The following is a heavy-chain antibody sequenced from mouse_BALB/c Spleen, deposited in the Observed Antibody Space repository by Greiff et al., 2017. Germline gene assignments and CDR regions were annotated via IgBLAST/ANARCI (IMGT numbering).Heavy chain of an antibody. D-gene: IGHD1-1*01. J-gene: IGHJ1*01. Sequence: VQLQQSGPELVRPGVSVKISCKGSGYTFTDYAMHWVKQSHAKSLEWIGVISTYYGNTNYNQKFKGKATMTVDKSSSTAYMELARLTSEDSAIYYCARFPAKFITTVVDWYFDVWGAGTTVTVSS. CDR2: ISTYYGNT. CDR1: GYTFTDYA. V-gene: IGHV1-67*01. CDR3: ARFPAKFITTVVDWYFDV.